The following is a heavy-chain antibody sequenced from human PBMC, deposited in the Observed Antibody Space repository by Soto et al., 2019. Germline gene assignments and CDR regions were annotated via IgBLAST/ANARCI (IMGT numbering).Heavy chain of an antibody. CDR3: GRREPYCSGGSRYTLRYGLDV. CDR2: IYPGDSDT. V-gene: IGHV5-51*01. D-gene: IGHD2-15*01. CDR1: GYSFTSYW. J-gene: IGHJ6*02. Sequence: GESLKISCKGSGYSFTSYWIGWVRQMPGKGLEWMGIIYPGDSDTRYSPSFQGQVTISADKSISTAYLQRSSLKGSDTAMYYCGRREPYCSGGSRYTLRYGLDVWGPGTAVTVS.